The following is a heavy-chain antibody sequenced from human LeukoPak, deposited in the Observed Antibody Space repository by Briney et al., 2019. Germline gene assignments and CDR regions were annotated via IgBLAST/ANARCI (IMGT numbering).Heavy chain of an antibody. CDR2: IDPSSGVT. V-gene: IGHV1-2*02. CDR1: GYSFTDYY. J-gene: IGHJ4*02. CDR3: ARGGGMVANPEN. Sequence: GASVKVSFKTSGYSFTDYYIHWVRQAPGQGLEWMGWIDPSSGVTKYAQKFQGRVTMTRDTSISTAYMELSRLRSDDAAVYYCARGGGMVANPENWGQGTLVTVSS. D-gene: IGHD3-10*01.